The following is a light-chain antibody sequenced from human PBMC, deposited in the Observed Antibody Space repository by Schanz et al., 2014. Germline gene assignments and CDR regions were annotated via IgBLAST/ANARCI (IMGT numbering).Light chain of an antibody. CDR2: EVS. CDR3: CSYAGSYTLL. Sequence: QSALTQPPSASGSPGQSVTISCTGTSSDVGGFNSVAWYQQHPGKAPKLMIHEVSKRPSGVPDRFSGSTSGNTASLTISGLQAEDEADYYCCSYAGSYTLLFGGGTKLTVL. CDR1: SSDVGGFNS. V-gene: IGLV2-8*01. J-gene: IGLJ2*01.